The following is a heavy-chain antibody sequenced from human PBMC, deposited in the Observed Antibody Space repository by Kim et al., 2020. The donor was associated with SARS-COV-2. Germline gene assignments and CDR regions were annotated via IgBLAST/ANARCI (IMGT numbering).Heavy chain of an antibody. D-gene: IGHD6-13*01. J-gene: IGHJ5*02. Sequence: GGSLRLSCAASGFTFSSCAMSWVRQAPGKGLEWVSAISESGDSAYGADSVNGRFTISRDNSNNTQYLRMNSRRADEPAVYYCAKPAGYSSNLYWFDPWCQGSLATVSS. V-gene: IGHV3-23*01. CDR2: ISESGDSA. CDR1: GFTFSSCA. CDR3: AKPAGYSSNLYWFDP.